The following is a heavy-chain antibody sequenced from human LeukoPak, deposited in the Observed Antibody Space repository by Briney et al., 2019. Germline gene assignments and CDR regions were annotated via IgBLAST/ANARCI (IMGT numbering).Heavy chain of an antibody. CDR1: GFTLSRYT. V-gene: IGHV3-21*01. D-gene: IGHD3-22*01. J-gene: IGHJ4*02. CDR3: ARDRRVGSSGYYPNYGY. CDR2: ITSSSSYI. Sequence: GGSLRLSCAASGFTLSRYTMNWVRQAPGKGLEWVSSITSSSSYIYYADSVKGRFTISRDNAKNSLYLQMNSLRAEDTAVYYCARDRRVGSSGYYPNYGYWGQGTLVTVSS.